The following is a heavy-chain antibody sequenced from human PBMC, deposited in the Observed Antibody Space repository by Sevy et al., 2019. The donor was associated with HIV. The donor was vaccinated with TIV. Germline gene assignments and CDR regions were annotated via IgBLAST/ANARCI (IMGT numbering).Heavy chain of an antibody. Sequence: SETLSLTCTVSGGSFSRYYWSWIRQPPGKGLEWIGYIYYSGSTYYNPSLKSRVTISVDTSKNQFSLKLSSVTAADTAVYYCARHGNWGFSDYWGQGTLVTVSS. CDR3: ARHGNWGFSDY. CDR1: GGSFSRYY. D-gene: IGHD7-27*01. J-gene: IGHJ4*02. CDR2: IYYSGST. V-gene: IGHV4-59*08.